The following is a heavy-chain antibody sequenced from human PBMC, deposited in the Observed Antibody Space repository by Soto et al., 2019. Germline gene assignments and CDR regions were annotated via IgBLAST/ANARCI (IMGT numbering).Heavy chain of an antibody. V-gene: IGHV4-59*01. D-gene: IGHD3-10*01. CDR2: IYYSGST. Sequence: SETLSLTCTVSGGSISSYYWSWIRQPPGKGLGWIGYIYYSGSTNYNPSLKSRVTISVDTSKNQFSLKLSSVTAADTAVYYCARETGAYFDYWGQGTLVTVSS. CDR1: GGSISSYY. J-gene: IGHJ4*02. CDR3: ARETGAYFDY.